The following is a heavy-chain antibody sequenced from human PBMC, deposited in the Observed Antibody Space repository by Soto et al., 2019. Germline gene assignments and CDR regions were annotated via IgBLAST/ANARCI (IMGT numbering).Heavy chain of an antibody. CDR1: GGSISSSSYY. J-gene: IGHJ4*02. Sequence: SETLSLTCTVSGGSISSSSYYWGWIRHPPGKGLEWIGIIYYSGSTYYNPSLKSRVTISVDTSKNQFSLKLSSVTAADTALYYCARHPLVGYSFGHYFDYWGQGALVTVSS. V-gene: IGHV4-39*01. D-gene: IGHD5-18*01. CDR3: ARHPLVGYSFGHYFDY. CDR2: IYYSGST.